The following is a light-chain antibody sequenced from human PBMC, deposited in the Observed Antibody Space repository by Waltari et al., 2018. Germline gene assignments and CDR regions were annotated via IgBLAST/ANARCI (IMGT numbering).Light chain of an antibody. J-gene: IGLJ2*01. CDR2: YDD. CDR3: AAWDDSLNGL. Sequence: QSVLTQPPSVSEAPRQRVTISCSGSSSNIGNNAVNWYQQLPGKAPKLLIYYDDLLPSGVSDRSSGSKSGTSASLDISGLQSEDEADYYCAAWDDSLNGLFGGGTKLTVL. V-gene: IGLV1-36*01. CDR1: SSNIGNNA.